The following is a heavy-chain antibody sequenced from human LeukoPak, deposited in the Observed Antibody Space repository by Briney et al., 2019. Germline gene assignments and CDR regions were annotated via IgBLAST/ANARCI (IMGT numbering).Heavy chain of an antibody. Sequence: GGSLRLSCAASGFTFSRYSMNWVRQAPGKGLEWVSVISGDSGTTVYRDSVEGRLTISRDNSKNTLFLHMNSLRAEDTAVYYCAKKAQVTAGAAYIDYWGQGTLVTVSS. CDR2: ISGDSGTT. CDR1: GFTFSRYS. CDR3: AKKAQVTAGAAYIDY. D-gene: IGHD2-21*02. V-gene: IGHV3-23*01. J-gene: IGHJ4*02.